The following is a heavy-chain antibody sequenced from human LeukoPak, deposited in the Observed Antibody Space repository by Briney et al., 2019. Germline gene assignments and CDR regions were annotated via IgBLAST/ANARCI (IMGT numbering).Heavy chain of an antibody. V-gene: IGHV4-59*12. Sequence: SETLSLTCTVSGGSISSYYWSWIRQPPGKGLEWIGYIYYSGSTNYNPSLKSRVTISVDTSKNQFSLKLSSVTAADTAVYYCATEAITHPIDYWGQGTLVTVSS. CDR1: GGSISSYY. D-gene: IGHD3-10*01. J-gene: IGHJ4*02. CDR2: IYYSGST. CDR3: ATEAITHPIDY.